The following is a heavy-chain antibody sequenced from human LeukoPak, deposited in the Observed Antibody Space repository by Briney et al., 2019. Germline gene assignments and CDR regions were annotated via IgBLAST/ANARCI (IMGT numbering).Heavy chain of an antibody. Sequence: GESLKISCKGSGYSFTSYWIGWVRQMPGKGLEWMGIIYPGDSDTRYSPSFQGQVTISADKSISTAYLQWSSLKASDTAMYYCARHYTILGVVKNLDYWGQGTLVTVSS. CDR3: ARHYTILGVVKNLDY. D-gene: IGHD3-3*01. CDR2: IYPGDSDT. J-gene: IGHJ4*02. CDR1: GYSFTSYW. V-gene: IGHV5-51*01.